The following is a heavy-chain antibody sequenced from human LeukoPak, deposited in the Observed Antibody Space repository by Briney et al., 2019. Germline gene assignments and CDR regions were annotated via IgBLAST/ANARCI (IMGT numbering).Heavy chain of an antibody. CDR3: AREAGSGDGYNYPWYYYGMDV. CDR1: GYSFIDYF. V-gene: IGHV1-2*02. J-gene: IGHJ6*02. Sequence: ASVKVSCKASGYSFIDYFIHWVRQAPGQGLEWMGWINPNSGGTNYAQKFQGRVTMTRDTSISTAYMELSRLRSDDTAVYYCAREAGSGDGYNYPWYYYGMDVWGQGTTVTVSS. D-gene: IGHD5-24*01. CDR2: INPNSGGT.